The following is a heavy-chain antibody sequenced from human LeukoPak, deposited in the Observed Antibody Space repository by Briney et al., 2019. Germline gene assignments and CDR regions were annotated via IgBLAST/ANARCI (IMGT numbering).Heavy chain of an antibody. Sequence: PGRCRRLSCAAAGFTFSSYGMHWVRQAPGKGLGWVAFIRYDVSNKYYADSVKGRFTISRDNSKNTLYLQMNSLRAEDTAVYYCAKEQWGYCSSTSCSDAFDIWGQGTMVTVSS. J-gene: IGHJ3*02. CDR1: GFTFSSYG. CDR2: IRYDVSNK. CDR3: AKEQWGYCSSTSCSDAFDI. D-gene: IGHD2-2*01. V-gene: IGHV3-30*02.